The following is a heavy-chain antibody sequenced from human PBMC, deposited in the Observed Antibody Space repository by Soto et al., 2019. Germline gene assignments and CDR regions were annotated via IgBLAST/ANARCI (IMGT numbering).Heavy chain of an antibody. V-gene: IGHV1-2*04. D-gene: IGHD2-8*01. CDR2: INPKSGGT. J-gene: IGHJ6*02. CDR1: GYSFTDYH. Sequence: ASVKVSCKASGYSFTDYHIHWVRQAPGQGLEWLGRINPKSGGTSTAQKFQGWVTMTTDTSISTASMELTRLTSDDTAIYYCARGDSTDCSNGVCYFFYNHDMDVWGQGTTVTVSS. CDR3: ARGDSTDCSNGVCYFFYNHDMDV.